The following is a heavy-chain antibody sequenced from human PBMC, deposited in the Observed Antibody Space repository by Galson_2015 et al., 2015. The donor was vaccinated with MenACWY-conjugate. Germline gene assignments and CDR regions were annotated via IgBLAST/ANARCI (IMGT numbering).Heavy chain of an antibody. J-gene: IGHJ6*02. CDR1: GYNFITYW. V-gene: IGHV5-51*01. D-gene: IGHD1-26*01. CDR3: ARHPPGGRGMDV. Sequence: QSGAEVKKPGESLQISCKASGYNFITYWIGWVRQVPGKGLEWVGLISPIDSKTRYSPAFDGRVTISADNSIATAYLQWNSLQASDTAMYYCARHPPGGRGMDVWGQGTTVTVSS. CDR2: ISPIDSKT.